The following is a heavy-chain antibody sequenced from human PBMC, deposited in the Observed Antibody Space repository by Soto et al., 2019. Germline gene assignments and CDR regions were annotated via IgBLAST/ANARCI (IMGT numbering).Heavy chain of an antibody. CDR2: IRGDGDTT. V-gene: IGHV3-23*01. CDR1: GFSFSTIG. Sequence: EVQVLESGGGLVQPGGSLRLSCAASGFSFSTIGMNWVRQAPGRGLEWVSGIRGDGDTTYNADSVKGRFTVSRENSKNMVYLQMKSLRVEDTAIYYCAKGKGVGATPDGANWWGQGTLVTVSS. J-gene: IGHJ4*02. D-gene: IGHD1-26*01. CDR3: AKGKGVGATPDGANW.